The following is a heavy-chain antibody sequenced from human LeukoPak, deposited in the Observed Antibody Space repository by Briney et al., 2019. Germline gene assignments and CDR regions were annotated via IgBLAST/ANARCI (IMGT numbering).Heavy chain of an antibody. V-gene: IGHV1-8*03. CDR3: AREEYNHGFIYFYYMDV. Sequence: LGASVKVSCKASGYTFTSYDINWVRQATGQGLEWMGWMNPNSGNTGYAQKFQGRVTITRNTSISTAYMELSSLRSEDTAVYYCAREEYNHGFIYFYYMDVWGKGTTVTVSS. D-gene: IGHD3-10*01. CDR1: GYTFTSYD. CDR2: MNPNSGNT. J-gene: IGHJ6*03.